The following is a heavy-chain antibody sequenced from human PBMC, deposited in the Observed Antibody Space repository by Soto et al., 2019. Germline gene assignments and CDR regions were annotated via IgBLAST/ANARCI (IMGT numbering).Heavy chain of an antibody. J-gene: IGHJ6*03. Sequence: GGSLRLSCAASGFTFSSYAMSWVRQAPGKGLEWVSAISGSGGSTYYADSVKGRFTISRDNSKNTLYLQMNSLRAEDTAVYYCAKDWYGDYYYYYMDVWGKGTTVTVSS. V-gene: IGHV3-23*01. CDR2: ISGSGGST. CDR1: GFTFSSYA. CDR3: AKDWYGDYYYYYMDV. D-gene: IGHD4-17*01.